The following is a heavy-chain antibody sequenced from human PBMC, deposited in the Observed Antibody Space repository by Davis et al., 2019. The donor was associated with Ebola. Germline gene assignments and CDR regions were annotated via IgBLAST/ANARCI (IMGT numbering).Heavy chain of an antibody. CDR3: ARVDSYGDFDY. Sequence: GESLKISCAASGFTFSSYWMHWVRQAPGKGLVWVSRIDRDGSTTSYADSVKGRFTISRDNAKNTLYLQMNSLRAEDTAVYYCARVDSYGDFDYWGQGTLVTVSS. J-gene: IGHJ4*02. V-gene: IGHV3-74*01. CDR1: GFTFSSYW. D-gene: IGHD5-18*01. CDR2: IDRDGSTT.